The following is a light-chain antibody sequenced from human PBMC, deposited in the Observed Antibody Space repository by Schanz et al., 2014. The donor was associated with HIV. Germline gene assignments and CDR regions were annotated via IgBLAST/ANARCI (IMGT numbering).Light chain of an antibody. CDR1: YNDIGAYTY. CDR2: DVS. CDR3: SSYRSLSNLI. V-gene: IGLV2-14*03. Sequence: QSALTQPASVSGSPGQSITISCTGTYNDIGAYTYVSWYQQHPDKAPKLMIYDVSDRPSGVSNRFSGSKSGNTASLTVSGLQAEDEADYHCSSYRSLSNLIFGGGTKLTVL. J-gene: IGLJ2*01.